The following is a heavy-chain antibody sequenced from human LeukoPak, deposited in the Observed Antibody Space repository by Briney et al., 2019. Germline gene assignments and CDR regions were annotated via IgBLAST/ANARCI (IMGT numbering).Heavy chain of an antibody. CDR2: INGDGSRT. J-gene: IGHJ4*02. D-gene: IGHD3-9*01. Sequence: GGSLGLSCEASGFTFSNYRMHWVRQVPGKGLVWVSRINGDGSRTDYADFVKGRFTISRDNAKNTLYLQMDSLRADDTALYYCAVKAGYYDADAPFDYWGQGNLVTVSS. CDR1: GFTFSNYR. V-gene: IGHV3-74*01. CDR3: AVKAGYYDADAPFDY.